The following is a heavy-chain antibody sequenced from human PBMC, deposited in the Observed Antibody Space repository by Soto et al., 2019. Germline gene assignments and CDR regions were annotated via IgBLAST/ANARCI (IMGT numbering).Heavy chain of an antibody. CDR1: GFTFGSSA. V-gene: IGHV1-58*01. Sequence: LVQYGPDVKKPGNSIKVSCKTSGFTFGSSAVQWVRQVRGQRLEWIGWIVVASGYSNVAQKFQDRVSLTRDLSTNTAFMELSSLTSEDSAMYYCAADVIGVAGDFDHWGQGTLVSVSS. CDR3: AADVIGVAGDFDH. CDR2: IVVASGYS. J-gene: IGHJ4*02. D-gene: IGHD6-19*01.